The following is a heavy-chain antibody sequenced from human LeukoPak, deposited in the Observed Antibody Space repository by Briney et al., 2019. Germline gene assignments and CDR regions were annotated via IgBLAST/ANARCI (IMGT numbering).Heavy chain of an antibody. V-gene: IGHV3-23*01. CDR3: AKGSSSSCYSPSDY. Sequence: GGSLRLSCAASGFTFSNYAMSWVRQAPGKGLEWVSSLCADDGDTYYADSVKGRFTISRDNARNTLYLQMISLSAEDTALYYRAKGSSSSCYSPSDYWGQGALATVSS. CDR1: GFTFSNYA. CDR2: LCADDGDT. D-gene: IGHD2-2*02. J-gene: IGHJ4*02.